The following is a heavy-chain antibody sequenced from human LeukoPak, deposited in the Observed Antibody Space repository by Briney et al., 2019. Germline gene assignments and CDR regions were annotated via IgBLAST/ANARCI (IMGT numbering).Heavy chain of an antibody. CDR3: AREVSEGFDF. Sequence: PGGSLRLSCTASGFTFSGYSMHWIRQAPGKGLEWVSSFGTRSTSIYHAGSVKGRFAISRDNAKNLLYLQMNSLRAEDTALYYCAREVSEGFDFWGQGTLVTVSS. J-gene: IGHJ4*02. CDR2: FGTRSTSI. D-gene: IGHD3-22*01. CDR1: GFTFSGYS. V-gene: IGHV3-21*01.